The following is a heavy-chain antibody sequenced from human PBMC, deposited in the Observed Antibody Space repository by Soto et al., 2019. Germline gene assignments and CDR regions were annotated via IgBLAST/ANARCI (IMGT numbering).Heavy chain of an antibody. CDR2: IWYDGSNK. D-gene: IGHD4-17*01. Sequence: GGSLRLSCAASGFTFRSYGIHWVRQAPGKGLEWVAVIWYDGSNKYYADSVKGRFTISRDNSKNTLYLQMNSLRAEDTAVYYCARGRSYGGKRNYYYYGMDVWGQGTTVTVSS. CDR3: ARGRSYGGKRNYYYYGMDV. J-gene: IGHJ6*02. CDR1: GFTFRSYG. V-gene: IGHV3-33*01.